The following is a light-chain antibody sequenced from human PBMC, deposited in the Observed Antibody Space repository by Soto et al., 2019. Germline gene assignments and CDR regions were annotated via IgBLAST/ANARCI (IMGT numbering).Light chain of an antibody. CDR1: HSLLHITGETF. J-gene: IGKJ5*01. Sequence: GVTQTPISLRAAPGEVAVISFLSSHSLLHITGETFLFWYLQKPGQSPQLLIYEVSTRVSGVPDRFSGSGPGTDFTLEISRVETDDVGIYYCMQSTHLPPTFGQGTRLE. V-gene: IGKV2-29*03. CDR3: MQSTHLPPT. CDR2: EVS.